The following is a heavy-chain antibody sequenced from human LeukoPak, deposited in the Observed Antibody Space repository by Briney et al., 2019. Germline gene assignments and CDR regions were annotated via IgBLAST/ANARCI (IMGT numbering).Heavy chain of an antibody. Sequence: TGGSLRLSCAASGFTFSSYAMSWVRQAPGKGLEWVSAISGSGGTTYYADSVKGRFTISRDNSKNTLYLQMNNLRVEDTALYYCANTGPDGDQVYWYFDLWGRGTLVTVSS. V-gene: IGHV3-23*01. CDR1: GFTFSSYA. CDR2: ISGSGGTT. CDR3: ANTGPDGDQVYWYFDL. J-gene: IGHJ2*01. D-gene: IGHD5-24*01.